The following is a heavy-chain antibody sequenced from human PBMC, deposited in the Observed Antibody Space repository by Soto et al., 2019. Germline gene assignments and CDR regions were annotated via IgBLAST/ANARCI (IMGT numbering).Heavy chain of an antibody. CDR3: ARMRGLGEISPYLDY. D-gene: IGHD3-16*01. Sequence: QVQLQESGPGLVKPSETLSLTCSISGGSISDYQWNWIRQPPGKGLEWIGYIYYSGRTNYNPSLKSRLTISLDTSTRQFSLRLRSVTAADTAVYYCARMRGLGEISPYLDYWGQGALVTVPS. V-gene: IGHV4-59*01. CDR1: GGSISDYQ. J-gene: IGHJ4*02. CDR2: IYYSGRT.